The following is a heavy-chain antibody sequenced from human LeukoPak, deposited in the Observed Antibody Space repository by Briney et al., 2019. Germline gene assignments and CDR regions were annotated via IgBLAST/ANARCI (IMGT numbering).Heavy chain of an antibody. CDR3: AKASAMIVVVSKHFDY. Sequence: PGGSLRLSCAASGFTFSSYAMNWVRQAPGKGLEWVSAISGSGVSTYYADSAKGRFTISRDNSKNTLYLQMNSLRAEDTAVYYCAKASAMIVVVSKHFDYWGQGTLVTVSS. J-gene: IGHJ4*02. CDR1: GFTFSSYA. V-gene: IGHV3-23*01. CDR2: ISGSGVST. D-gene: IGHD3-22*01.